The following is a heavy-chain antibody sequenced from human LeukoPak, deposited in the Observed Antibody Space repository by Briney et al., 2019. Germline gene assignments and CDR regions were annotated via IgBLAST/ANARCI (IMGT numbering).Heavy chain of an antibody. CDR2: IIPIFGTA. J-gene: IGHJ4*02. D-gene: IGHD6-19*01. CDR3: AREVAVAGHFDY. CDR1: GGTFSRYA. V-gene: IGHV1-69*05. Sequence: SVKLSCKASGGTFSRYAISWVRQAPGQGLGWMGGIIPIFGTANYAQKFQGRVTITTDEYTSTAYMELSSLRSEDTAVYYCAREVAVAGHFDYWGQGTLVTVSS.